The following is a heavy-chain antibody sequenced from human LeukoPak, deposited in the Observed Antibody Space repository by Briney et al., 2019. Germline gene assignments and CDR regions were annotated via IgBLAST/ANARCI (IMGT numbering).Heavy chain of an antibody. J-gene: IGHJ4*02. CDR1: GGSISSSSYY. CDR2: IYYSGST. CDR3: ARVILTGPFDY. V-gene: IGHV4-39*01. D-gene: IGHD3-9*01. Sequence: SETLSLTCTVSGGSISSSSYYWGWIRQPPGKGLEWIGSIYYSGSTYYNPSLKSRVTISVDTSKNQFSLKLSSVTAADTAVYYCARVILTGPFDYWGQGTLVTVSS.